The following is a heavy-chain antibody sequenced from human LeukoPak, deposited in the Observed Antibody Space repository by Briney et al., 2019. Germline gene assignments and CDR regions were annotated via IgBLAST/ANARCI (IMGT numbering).Heavy chain of an antibody. CDR3: AREPNSFDY. V-gene: IGHV3-7*01. CDR1: GFTYSGYW. Sequence: GGSLRLSCVVPGFTYSGYWMTWVRQAPGKGLEWVANINKDGSEKHYVDSVKGRFTISRDNAMNSLYLQMNSLRVDDTGVYYCAREPNSFDYWGQGTLVTVSS. D-gene: IGHD5-24*01. J-gene: IGHJ4*02. CDR2: INKDGSEK.